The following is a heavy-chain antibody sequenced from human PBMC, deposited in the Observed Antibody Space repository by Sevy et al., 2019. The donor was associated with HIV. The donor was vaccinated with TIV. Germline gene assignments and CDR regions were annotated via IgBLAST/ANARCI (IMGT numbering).Heavy chain of an antibody. V-gene: IGHV3-33*01. J-gene: IGHJ4*02. D-gene: IGHD3-22*01. CDR1: GFTFNSYG. CDR2: IWFDGSNK. CDR3: VRGADFYDSSGANFDY. Sequence: GGSLRLSCEASGFTFNSYGMHWVRQAPGKGLEWVALIWFDGSNKYYADSVKGRFAISRDNSKNTLCLQMNSLRAEDTAVYYCVRGADFYDSSGANFDYWGQGTLVTVSS.